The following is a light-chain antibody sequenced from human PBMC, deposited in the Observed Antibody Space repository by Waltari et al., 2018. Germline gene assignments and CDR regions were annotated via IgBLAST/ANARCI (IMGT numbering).Light chain of an antibody. J-gene: IGLJ1*01. Sequence: QSALTQPRSVSGSPGQSVTISCTGTSRDVGGYQYVSWLQQHPGKVPKLLIYDVSERPSDVPDRFSGSKSANTASLTISGLQTEDEADYYCCSFAGSYTYVFGTGTRVTVL. CDR3: CSFAGSYTYV. CDR1: SRDVGGYQY. V-gene: IGLV2-11*01. CDR2: DVS.